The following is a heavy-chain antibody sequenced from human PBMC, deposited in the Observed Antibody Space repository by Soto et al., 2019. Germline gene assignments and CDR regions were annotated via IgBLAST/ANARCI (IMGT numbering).Heavy chain of an antibody. CDR3: ARAIRDQLLSDY. V-gene: IGHV1-8*01. CDR2: MNPDSANT. CDR1: GYTFTNYD. J-gene: IGHJ4*02. Sequence: QVQLVQSGAEVKQPGASVKVSCRTSGYTFTNYDISWVRQATGQGLEWMGWMNPDSANTGYAHKFQGRVTMTRDTSISTAYMELNSLTSEDTAIYYCARAIRDQLLSDYWGQGSLVIVSS. D-gene: IGHD1-26*01.